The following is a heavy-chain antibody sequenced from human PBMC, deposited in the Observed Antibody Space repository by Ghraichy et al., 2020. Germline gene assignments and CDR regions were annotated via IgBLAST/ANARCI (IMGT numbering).Heavy chain of an antibody. Sequence: SGPTLVKPTQTLTLTCTFSGFSLSTSGVGVGWIRQPPGKALEWLALIYWDDDKRYSPSLKSRLTITKDTSKNQVVLTMTNMDPVDTATYYCAHRPRVAAAESDAFDIWGQGTMVTVSS. CDR1: GFSLSTSGVG. V-gene: IGHV2-5*02. J-gene: IGHJ3*02. D-gene: IGHD6-13*01. CDR3: AHRPRVAAAESDAFDI. CDR2: IYWDDDK.